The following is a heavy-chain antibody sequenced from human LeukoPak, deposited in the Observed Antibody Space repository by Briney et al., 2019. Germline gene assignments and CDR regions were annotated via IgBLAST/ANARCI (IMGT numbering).Heavy chain of an antibody. CDR2: IKSETDGGTI. Sequence: GGSLRLSCAASGFTFSNAWMSWVRQAPGTGLEWVVRIKSETDGGTIDYAAPVKGRFTIPRDDSKNTLYLQMNSLSAEDTAVYYCARSITMIVVGDAFDIWGQWTMVTVSS. CDR3: ARSITMIVVGDAFDI. J-gene: IGHJ3*02. V-gene: IGHV3-15*01. D-gene: IGHD3-22*01. CDR1: GFTFSNAW.